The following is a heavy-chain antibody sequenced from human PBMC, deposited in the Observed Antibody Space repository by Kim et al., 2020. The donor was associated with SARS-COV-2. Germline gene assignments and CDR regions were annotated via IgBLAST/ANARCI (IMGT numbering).Heavy chain of an antibody. CDR1: GFNFNNFG. J-gene: IGHJ1*01. Sequence: GGSLRLSCEASGFNFNNFGMHWVRQAPGKGLEWVAVISYEGSKKYYIDSVKGRFTISRDNSKNTLYLQMNSLRVEDTAVYYWARAIGVFGLTQSFTSLSSWGQSSLVTVSS. CDR3: ARAIGVFGLTQSFTSLSS. D-gene: IGHD3-10*01. V-gene: IGHV3-30*04. CDR2: ISYEGSKK.